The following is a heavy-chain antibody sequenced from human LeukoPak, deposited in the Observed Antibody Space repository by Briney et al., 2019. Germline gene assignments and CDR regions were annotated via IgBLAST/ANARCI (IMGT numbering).Heavy chain of an antibody. CDR3: RLLHLEHYDFWSGQIDY. Sequence: GGSLRLSCAASGLTFSSYAMSWVRQAPGKGLEWVSAISGSGGSTYYADSVRGRFTISRDNSKNTLYLQMNSLRAEDTAVYYCRLLHLEHYDFWSGQIDYWGQGTLVTVSS. J-gene: IGHJ4*02. CDR2: ISGSGGST. CDR1: GLTFSSYA. V-gene: IGHV3-23*01. D-gene: IGHD3-3*01.